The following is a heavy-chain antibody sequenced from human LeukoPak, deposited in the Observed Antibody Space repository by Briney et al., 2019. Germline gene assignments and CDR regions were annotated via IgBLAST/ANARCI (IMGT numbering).Heavy chain of an antibody. J-gene: IGHJ3*02. Sequence: PSETLSLTCTVSGGSISSYYWSWIRQPAGKGLEWIGCIYTSGSTNYNPSLKSRVTMSVDTSKNQFSLKLSSVTAADTAVYYCARAERGTLGYCSGGSCYDPSDAFDIWGQGTMVTVSS. CDR1: GGSISSYY. D-gene: IGHD2-15*01. V-gene: IGHV4-4*07. CDR3: ARAERGTLGYCSGGSCYDPSDAFDI. CDR2: IYTSGST.